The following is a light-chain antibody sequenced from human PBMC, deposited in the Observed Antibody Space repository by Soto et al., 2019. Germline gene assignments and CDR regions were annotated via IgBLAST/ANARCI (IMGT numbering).Light chain of an antibody. J-gene: IGLJ3*02. CDR3: AAWDDSLNGGV. Sequence: QPVLTQPTSASGTPGQTVAISCSGSNSNIGSNTVNWYQQFPGTAPKLLIYGNNQRPSGVPDRFSGSKSDTSASLAISGLLSEDESDYYCAAWDDSLNGGVFGGGTKLTVL. V-gene: IGLV1-44*01. CDR2: GNN. CDR1: NSNIGSNT.